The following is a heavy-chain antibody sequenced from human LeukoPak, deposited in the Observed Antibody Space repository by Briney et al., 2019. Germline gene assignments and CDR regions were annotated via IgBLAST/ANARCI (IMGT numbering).Heavy chain of an antibody. J-gene: IGHJ4*02. D-gene: IGHD6-19*01. CDR1: GGSISNYY. CDR3: ARGSGWYYY. V-gene: IGHV4-59*01. CDR2: IYYSGST. Sequence: SETLSLTCTVSGGSISNYYWSWIRQPPGKGLEWIGYIYYSGSTNYSPSLKSRVTISVDTSKYQLSLKLRSVTAADTAVYYCARGSGWYYYWGQGTLVTVSS.